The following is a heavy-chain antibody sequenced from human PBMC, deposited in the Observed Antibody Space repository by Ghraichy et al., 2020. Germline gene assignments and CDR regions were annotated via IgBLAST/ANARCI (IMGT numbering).Heavy chain of an antibody. Sequence: ASVKVSCKASGYTFTSYGISWVRQAPGQGLEWMGWISAYNGNTNYAQKLQGRVTMTTDTSTSTAYMELRSLRSDDTAVYYCARASDAAMVIYYYYYMDVWGKGTTVTVSS. CDR2: ISAYNGNT. CDR3: ARASDAAMVIYYYYYMDV. V-gene: IGHV1-18*01. CDR1: GYTFTSYG. D-gene: IGHD5-18*01. J-gene: IGHJ6*03.